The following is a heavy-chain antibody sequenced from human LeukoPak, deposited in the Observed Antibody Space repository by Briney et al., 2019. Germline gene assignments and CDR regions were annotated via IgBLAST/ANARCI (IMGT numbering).Heavy chain of an antibody. V-gene: IGHV4-59*01. CDR1: GGSISGSY. Sequence: PSETLSLTCTVSGGSISGSYWSWIRQPPGKGLEWIGYIYYSGSTNYNPSLKSRVTISVDTSKNQFSLKLSSVTAADTAVYYCASLVWAGWGHYHGSGSLPNWFVPWGEGALVNVSS. J-gene: IGHJ5*02. CDR3: ASLVWAGWGHYHGSGSLPNWFVP. D-gene: IGHD3-10*01. CDR2: IYYSGST.